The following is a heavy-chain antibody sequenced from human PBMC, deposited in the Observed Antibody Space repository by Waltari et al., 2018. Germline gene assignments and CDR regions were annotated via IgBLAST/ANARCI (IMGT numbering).Heavy chain of an antibody. CDR1: C. CDR2: MRPDGSQK. Sequence: CMSLFRQAPGKGLEWVANMRPDGSQKYYVDSVKGRFTISRDNAKNSLYLQMNSLRVEDTAVYYCARDVDYWGQGTLVTVSS. CDR3: ARDVDY. V-gene: IGHV3-7*01. J-gene: IGHJ4*02.